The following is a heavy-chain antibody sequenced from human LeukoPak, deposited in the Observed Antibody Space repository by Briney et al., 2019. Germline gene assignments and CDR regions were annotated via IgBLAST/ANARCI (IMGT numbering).Heavy chain of an antibody. J-gene: IGHJ5*02. CDR1: GGSIISSSHY. CDR2: TLYDGSS. Sequence: SETLSLTCTISGGSIISSSHYWGWIRQPPGKGLEWIGSVIGSTLYDGSSGYNPSLNSRVTVSIDTSKDQFSLRLTSVTATDTAVYHCARHSGSGSLSRPFDPWGQGTLVTVSS. V-gene: IGHV4-39*01. D-gene: IGHD3-10*01. CDR3: ARHSGSGSLSRPFDP.